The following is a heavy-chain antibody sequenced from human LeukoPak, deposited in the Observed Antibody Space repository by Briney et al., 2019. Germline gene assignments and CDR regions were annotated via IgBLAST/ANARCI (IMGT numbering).Heavy chain of an antibody. J-gene: IGHJ4*02. CDR3: ARGNVDTFMEIDY. D-gene: IGHD5-18*01. CDR1: GYTFTSYD. CDR2: MNPNSGNT. Sequence: ASVKVSCKASGYTFTSYDINWVRQATGQRLEWMGWMNPNSGNTGYAQKFQGRVTMTRNTSISTAYMELSSLRSEDTAVYYCARGNVDTFMEIDYWGQGTLVTVSS. V-gene: IGHV1-8*01.